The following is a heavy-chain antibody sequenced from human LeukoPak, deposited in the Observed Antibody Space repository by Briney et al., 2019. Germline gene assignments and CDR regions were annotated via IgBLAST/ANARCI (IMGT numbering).Heavy chain of an antibody. CDR3: ARDIPLYYGSGEYYFDY. V-gene: IGHV3-23*01. Sequence: PGGSLRLSCAASGFTFSSYGMSWVRQAPGKGLEWVSAISGSGGSTYYADSVKGRFTISRDNSKNTLYLQMNSLRAEDTAVYYCARDIPLYYGSGEYYFDYWGQGTLVTVSS. J-gene: IGHJ4*02. CDR2: ISGSGGST. D-gene: IGHD3-10*01. CDR1: GFTFSSYG.